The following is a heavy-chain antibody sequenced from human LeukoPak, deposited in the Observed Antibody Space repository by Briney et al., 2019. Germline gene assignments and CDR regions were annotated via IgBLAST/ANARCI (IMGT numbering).Heavy chain of an antibody. D-gene: IGHD3-22*01. V-gene: IGHV1-69*13. Sequence: ASVKVSCKASGGTFSSYAISWVRQAPGQGLEWMGGIIPIFGTANYAQKFQGRVTITADESTSTAYMELSSLRSEDTAVYYCASSGSSYDSSGYYPHDAFDIWGQGTMVTVSS. CDR1: GGTFSSYA. J-gene: IGHJ3*02. CDR2: IIPIFGTA. CDR3: ASSGSSYDSSGYYPHDAFDI.